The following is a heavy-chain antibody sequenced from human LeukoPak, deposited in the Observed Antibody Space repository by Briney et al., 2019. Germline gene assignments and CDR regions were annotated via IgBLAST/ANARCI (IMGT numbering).Heavy chain of an antibody. D-gene: IGHD6-19*01. V-gene: IGHV3-74*01. Sequence: GGSLRLSCAASGFTFSSYWMHWVRQAPGKGLVWVSRINSDGSSTSYADSVKGRFTISRDNAKNTLYLQMNSLRAEDTAVYYCARGIHKQWLQFYGMDVWGQGTTVTVSS. J-gene: IGHJ6*02. CDR3: ARGIHKQWLQFYGMDV. CDR2: INSDGSST. CDR1: GFTFSSYW.